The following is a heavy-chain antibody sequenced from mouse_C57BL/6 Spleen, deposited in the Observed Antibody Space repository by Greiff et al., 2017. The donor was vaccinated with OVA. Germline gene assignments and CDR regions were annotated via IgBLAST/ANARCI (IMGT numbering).Heavy chain of an antibody. D-gene: IGHD2-3*01. J-gene: IGHJ1*03. V-gene: IGHV14-1*01. Sequence: VQLQQSGAELVRPGDSVKLSCTASGFNIKDYYMHWVKQRPEQGLEWIGRIDPEDGDTEYAPKFQGKDTMTADTSSNTAYLQLSSLTSEDTAVYYCTTGWLLRYFDVWGTGTTVTVSS. CDR1: GFNIKDYY. CDR2: IDPEDGDT. CDR3: TTGWLLRYFDV.